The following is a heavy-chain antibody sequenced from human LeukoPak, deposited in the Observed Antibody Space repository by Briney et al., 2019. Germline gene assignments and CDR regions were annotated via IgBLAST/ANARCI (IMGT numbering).Heavy chain of an antibody. CDR1: GNYW. V-gene: IGHV3-74*01. J-gene: IGHJ4*02. Sequence: GGSLRLSCVASGNYWMHWVRQAPGKGLVWVSHINSDGSWTSYADSVKGRFTISKDNAKNTVYLQMNSLRAEDTAVYYCVSFYETYWGRGTLVTVSS. D-gene: IGHD2/OR15-2a*01. CDR3: VSFYETY. CDR2: INSDGSWT.